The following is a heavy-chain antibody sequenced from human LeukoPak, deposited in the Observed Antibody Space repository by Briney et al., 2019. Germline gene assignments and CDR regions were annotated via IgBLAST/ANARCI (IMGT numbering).Heavy chain of an antibody. V-gene: IGHV3-23*01. CDR2: INPGGGST. CDR3: AKAGGNSFFDY. Sequence: AGGSLRLSCAASGVTFSSYAMTWVRQGPGKGLEWVSAINPGGGSTYYADSVKGRFTISRDNSKNTLYLQMNSLRAEDTAVYYCAKAGGNSFFDYWGQGTLVTVSS. J-gene: IGHJ4*02. D-gene: IGHD1-7*01. CDR1: GVTFSSYA.